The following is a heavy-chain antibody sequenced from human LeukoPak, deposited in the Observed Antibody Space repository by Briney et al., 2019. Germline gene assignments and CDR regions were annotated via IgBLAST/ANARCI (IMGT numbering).Heavy chain of an antibody. CDR1: GYTFTGYY. Sequence: ASVKVSCKASGYTFTGYYMHWVRQAPGQGLEWMGWINPDSGGTNYAQNFQGRVTMTRDTSISTAYMDLNSLKSDDTAMYYCARYYIEGRCFDYWGQGTLVTVSS. V-gene: IGHV1-2*02. D-gene: IGHD3-10*01. CDR2: INPDSGGT. CDR3: ARYYIEGRCFDY. J-gene: IGHJ4*02.